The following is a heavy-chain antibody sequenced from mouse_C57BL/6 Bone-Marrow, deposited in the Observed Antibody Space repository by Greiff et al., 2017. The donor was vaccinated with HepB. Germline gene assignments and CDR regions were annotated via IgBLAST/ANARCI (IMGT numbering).Heavy chain of an antibody. Sequence: EVKLQQSGPELVKPGASVKISCKASGYTFTDYYMNWVKQSHGKSLEWIGDINPNNGGTSYNQKFKGKATLTVDKSSSTAYMELRSLTSEDSAVYYCARESYYYGSSRYFDYWGQGTTLTVSS. CDR3: ARESYYYGSSRYFDY. V-gene: IGHV1-26*01. CDR2: INPNNGGT. J-gene: IGHJ2*01. D-gene: IGHD1-1*01. CDR1: GYTFTDYY.